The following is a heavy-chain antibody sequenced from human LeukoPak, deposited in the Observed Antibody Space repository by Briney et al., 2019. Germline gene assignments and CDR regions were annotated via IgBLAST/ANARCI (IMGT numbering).Heavy chain of an antibody. Sequence: ASVKVSCKASGYTFTSYGISWVRQAPGQGLEWMGWISAYNGNTNYAQKLQGRVTMTTDTSTSTAYMELRSLRSDDTAVYYCARGVVPAAIEAYYYYYMDVWGKGTTVTVSS. CDR2: ISAYNGNT. CDR1: GYTFTSYG. D-gene: IGHD2-2*02. J-gene: IGHJ6*03. CDR3: ARGVVPAAIEAYYYYYMDV. V-gene: IGHV1-18*01.